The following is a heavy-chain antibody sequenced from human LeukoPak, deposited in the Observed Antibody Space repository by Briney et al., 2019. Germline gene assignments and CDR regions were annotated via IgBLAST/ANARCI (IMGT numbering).Heavy chain of an antibody. Sequence: SETLSLTCAVYGGSFSGYYWSWIRQPPGKGLEWIGEINHSGSTNYNPSLKSRVTISVDTSKNQFSLKLSSVTAADTAVYYCAREAWFGELNWFDPRGQGTLVTVSS. CDR2: INHSGST. CDR3: AREAWFGELNWFDP. D-gene: IGHD3-10*01. J-gene: IGHJ5*02. V-gene: IGHV4-34*01. CDR1: GGSFSGYY.